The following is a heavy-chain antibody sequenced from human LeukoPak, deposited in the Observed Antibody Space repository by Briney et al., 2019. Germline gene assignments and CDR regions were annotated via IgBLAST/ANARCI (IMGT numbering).Heavy chain of an antibody. D-gene: IGHD3-22*01. V-gene: IGHV1-8*02. CDR3: ARVRYYDSSGYSAFDI. Sequence: ASVKVSCKASGYTFTSHAINWVRQATGQGLEWMGWMNPNSGNTGYAQKFQGRVTMTRNTSISTAYMELSSLRSEDTAVYYCARVRYYDSSGYSAFDIWGQGTMVTVSS. CDR2: MNPNSGNT. CDR1: GYTFTSHA. J-gene: IGHJ3*02.